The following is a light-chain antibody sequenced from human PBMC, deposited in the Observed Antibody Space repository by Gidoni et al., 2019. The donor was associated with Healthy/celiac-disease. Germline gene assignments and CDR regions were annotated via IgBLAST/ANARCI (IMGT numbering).Light chain of an antibody. CDR1: QGIGSY. V-gene: IGKV1-9*01. Sequence: DIQLTQSPSFLSASVGDRVTITCRASQGIGSYLAWYQQKPGKAPKLLIYAASTLQSGVPSRFSGSGSGTEFTLTISSLQPEDFATYYCQQLNSYPRFGQGTKVEIK. CDR3: QQLNSYPR. CDR2: AAS. J-gene: IGKJ1*01.